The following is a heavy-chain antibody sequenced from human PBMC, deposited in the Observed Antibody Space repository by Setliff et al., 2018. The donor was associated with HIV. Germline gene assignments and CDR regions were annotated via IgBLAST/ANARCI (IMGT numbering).Heavy chain of an antibody. CDR1: GFTFSSYE. D-gene: IGHD3-3*01. CDR3: ARAFSGYYFDY. J-gene: IGHJ4*02. Sequence: GSLRLSCAASGFTFSSYEMNWVRQAPGKGLEWVSYSSSSGGTIYYADSVKGRFTISRDNAKKSLYLQMNSLRADDTAVYYCARAFSGYYFDYWGQGTLVTVSS. CDR2: SSSSGGTI. V-gene: IGHV3-48*03.